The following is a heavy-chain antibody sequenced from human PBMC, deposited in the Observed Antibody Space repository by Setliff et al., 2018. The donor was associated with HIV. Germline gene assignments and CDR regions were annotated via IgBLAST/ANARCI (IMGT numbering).Heavy chain of an antibody. CDR3: ARHPYYYDSSGYHAPNWFDP. V-gene: IGHV4-39*01. D-gene: IGHD3-22*01. CDR2: ISYSGST. Sequence: PSETLSLTCNVSGGSLSSGLQYWGWVRQSPGKGLEWIGTISYSGSTSYYNPSLKSRVTISVDTSKNQFSLKLSSVTAADTAVYYCARHPYYYDSSGYHAPNWFDPWGQGTLVTVSS. CDR1: GGSLSSGLQY. J-gene: IGHJ5*02.